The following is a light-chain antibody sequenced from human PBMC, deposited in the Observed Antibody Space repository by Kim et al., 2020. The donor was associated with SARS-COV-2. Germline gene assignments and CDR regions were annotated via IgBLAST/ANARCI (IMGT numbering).Light chain of an antibody. CDR2: GAS. CDR1: QSISSY. CDR3: QQSYSTPLT. V-gene: IGKV1-39*01. J-gene: IGKJ4*01. Sequence: DIQMTQSPSSLSASVGDRVTITCRASQSISSYLNWYQQKPGKAPKLLIYGASSLQSGVPSRFSGSGSGTDFTLTISSLQPEDFATYYCQQSYSTPLTFGGGDQAGDQ.